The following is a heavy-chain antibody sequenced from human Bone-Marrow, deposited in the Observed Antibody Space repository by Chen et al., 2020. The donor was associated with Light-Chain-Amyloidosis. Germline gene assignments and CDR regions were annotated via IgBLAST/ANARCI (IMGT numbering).Heavy chain of an antibody. V-gene: IGHV3-9*01. CDR1: GFTFDDYA. CDR3: AKSSYSSSFFLVAFDI. Sequence: LVESGGGLVQPGRSLRLSCAASGFTFDDYAMHWVRQAPGKGLEWVSGISWNSGSIGYADSVKGRFTISRDNAKNSLYLQMNSLRAEDTALYYCAKSSYSSSFFLVAFDIWGQGTMVTVSS. D-gene: IGHD6-13*01. CDR2: ISWNSGSI. J-gene: IGHJ3*02.